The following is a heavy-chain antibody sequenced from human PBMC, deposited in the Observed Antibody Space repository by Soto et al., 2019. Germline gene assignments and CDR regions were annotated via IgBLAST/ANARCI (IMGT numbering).Heavy chain of an antibody. J-gene: IGHJ3*02. D-gene: IGHD2-15*01. CDR3: ARDCSGGSCSPPDAFDI. CDR2: IYYNGNT. CDR1: GGSIGSSNW. Sequence: QVQLRESGPGLVKPSGTLSLTCAVSGGSIGSSNWWTWVRQPPGKGLEWIGEIYYNGNTNYNPSLKSRVTISVDNSKNQFSLKLSSVTAADTAVYYCARDCSGGSCSPPDAFDIWGQGTTVTVSS. V-gene: IGHV4-4*02.